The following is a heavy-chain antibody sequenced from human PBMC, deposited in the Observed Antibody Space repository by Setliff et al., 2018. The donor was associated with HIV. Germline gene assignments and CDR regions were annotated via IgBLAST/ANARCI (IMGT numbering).Heavy chain of an antibody. J-gene: IGHJ4*02. CDR1: GFTFTSYA. D-gene: IGHD2-21*01. CDR2: ISGSRSTT. Sequence: PGGSLRLSCAASGFTFTSYAVNWVRQAPGKGLEWVSSISGSRSTTYYADSVKGRLTISRDNSQNALYLHMNSLRAEDTAVYYCAKLQEGHVYSHYDSWGQGTLVTVSS. CDR3: AKLQEGHVYSHYDS. V-gene: IGHV3-23*01.